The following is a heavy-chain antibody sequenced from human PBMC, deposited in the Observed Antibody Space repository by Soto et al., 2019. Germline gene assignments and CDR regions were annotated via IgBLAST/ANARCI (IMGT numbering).Heavy chain of an antibody. CDR2: ISYDGSNK. V-gene: IGHV3-30*04. CDR1: GFTFSSYA. CDR3: ARDEVVPAAAFDI. Sequence: GGSLRLSCAASGFTFSSYAMHWVRQAPGKGLEWVAVISYDGSNKYYADSVKGRFTISRDNSKNTLYLQMNSLRAEDTAVYYCARDEVVPAAAFDIWGQGTMVTVSS. J-gene: IGHJ3*02. D-gene: IGHD2-2*01.